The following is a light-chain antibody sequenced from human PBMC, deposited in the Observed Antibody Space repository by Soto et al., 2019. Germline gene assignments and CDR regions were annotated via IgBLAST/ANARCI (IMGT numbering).Light chain of an antibody. J-gene: IGKJ1*01. CDR3: QQYGSSPWT. CDR2: GAS. Sequence: IVLTQSPDTLSLSPGERATLSYRASQSVSSSYLAWYQQKPGQAPRLLIYGASSRATGIPDRFSGSGSGTDFTLTVSRLEPEDFAVYYCQQYGSSPWTFGQGTKVDIK. CDR1: QSVSSSY. V-gene: IGKV3-20*01.